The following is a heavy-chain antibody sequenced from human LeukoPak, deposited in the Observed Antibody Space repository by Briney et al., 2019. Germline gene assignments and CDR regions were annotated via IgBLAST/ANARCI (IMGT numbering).Heavy chain of an antibody. D-gene: IGHD1-1*01. CDR3: ARAGRNDASLGMDV. J-gene: IGHJ6*02. CDR1: GFTFSSYA. V-gene: IGHV3-64*01. Sequence: GGSLRLSCVASGFTFSSYAMHWVRQVPGKGLEYVSGISSNGGSTYYANSVKDRFNISRDNSKNTLYLQMGSLKAEDTAVYHCARAGRNDASLGMDVWGQGTTVTVSS. CDR2: ISSNGGST.